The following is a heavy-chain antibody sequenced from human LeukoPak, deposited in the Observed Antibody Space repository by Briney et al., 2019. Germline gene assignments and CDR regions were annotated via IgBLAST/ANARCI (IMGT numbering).Heavy chain of an antibody. CDR2: IYYSGST. V-gene: IGHV4-59*01. CDR3: ARMYYYDSSGYYNLYAFDI. J-gene: IGHJ3*02. Sequence: SETLSLTCTVSGGSISSYYWNWIRQPPGKGLEWIGYIYYSGSTNYNPSLKSRVTISVDTSKNQFSLKLSSVTAADTAVYYCARMYYYDSSGYYNLYAFDIWGQGTMVTVSS. D-gene: IGHD3-22*01. CDR1: GGSISSYY.